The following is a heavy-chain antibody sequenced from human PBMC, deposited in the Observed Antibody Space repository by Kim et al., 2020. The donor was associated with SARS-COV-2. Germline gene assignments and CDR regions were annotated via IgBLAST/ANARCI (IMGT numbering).Heavy chain of an antibody. J-gene: IGHJ4*02. Sequence: SYKPSIRSRINITVDTSKNQFSLKLSSVTAADTAVYYCARDSGAAAGLDYWGQGTLVTVSS. D-gene: IGHD6-13*01. CDR3: ARDSGAAAGLDY. V-gene: IGHV4-31*02.